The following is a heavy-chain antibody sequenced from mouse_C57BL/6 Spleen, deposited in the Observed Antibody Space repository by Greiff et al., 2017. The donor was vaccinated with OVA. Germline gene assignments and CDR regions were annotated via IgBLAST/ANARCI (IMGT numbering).Heavy chain of an antibody. V-gene: IGHV1-81*01. CDR1: GYTFTSYG. Sequence: VKLQQSGAELARPGASVKLSCKASGYTFTSYGISWVKQRTGQGLEWIGEIYPRSGNTYYNEKFKGKATLTADKSSSTAYMELRSLTSEDSAVYFCARWHYGSSLYYFDYWGQGATLTVSS. D-gene: IGHD1-1*01. J-gene: IGHJ2*01. CDR2: IYPRSGNT. CDR3: ARWHYGSSLYYFDY.